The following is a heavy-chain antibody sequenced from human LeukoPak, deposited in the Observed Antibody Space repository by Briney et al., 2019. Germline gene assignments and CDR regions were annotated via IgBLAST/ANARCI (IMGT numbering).Heavy chain of an antibody. J-gene: IGHJ4*02. CDR1: GFTFSSYS. Sequence: GGSLRLSCAASGFTFSSYSMNWVRQAPGKGLEWVSSISSSSSYIYYADSVKGRFTISRDNAKNSLYLQMNSLRAEDTAVYYCARSTFYYDSSGYSSGHFDYWGQGTLVTVSS. V-gene: IGHV3-21*01. CDR3: ARSTFYYDSSGYSSGHFDY. D-gene: IGHD3-22*01. CDR2: ISSSSSYI.